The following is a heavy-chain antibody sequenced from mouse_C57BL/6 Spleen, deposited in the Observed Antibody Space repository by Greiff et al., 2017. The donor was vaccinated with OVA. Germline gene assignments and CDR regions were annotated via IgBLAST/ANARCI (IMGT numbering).Heavy chain of an antibody. CDR3: ARAKDGYAMDY. CDR1: GYAFSSSW. Sequence: QVQLQQSGPELVKPGASVKISCKASGYAFSSSWMNWVKQRPGKGLEWIGRIYPGDGDTNYNGKFKGKATLTADKSSSTAYMQLSSLTSEDSAVYFCARAKDGYAMDYGGQGTSVTVSS. D-gene: IGHD2-3*01. J-gene: IGHJ4*01. CDR2: IYPGDGDT. V-gene: IGHV1-82*01.